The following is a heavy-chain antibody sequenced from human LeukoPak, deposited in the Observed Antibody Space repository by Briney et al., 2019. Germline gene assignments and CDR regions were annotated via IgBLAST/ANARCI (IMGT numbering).Heavy chain of an antibody. D-gene: IGHD2-2*01. Sequence: SGGSLRLSCAASGFTVSSNYMSWVRQAPGKGLEWVSVIYSGGSTYYADSVKGRFTISRDNSKNTLYLQMNSLRAEDTAVYYCARAPLGSPMDYWGQGTLVTVSS. V-gene: IGHV3-66*01. CDR1: GFTVSSNY. CDR2: IYSGGST. J-gene: IGHJ4*02. CDR3: ARAPLGSPMDY.